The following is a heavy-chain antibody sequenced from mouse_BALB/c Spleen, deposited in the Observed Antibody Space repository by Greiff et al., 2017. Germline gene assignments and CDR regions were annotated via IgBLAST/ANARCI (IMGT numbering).Heavy chain of an antibody. Sequence: QVQLKQSRPELVKPGASVKMSCKASGYTFTDYVISWVKQRTGQGLEWIGEIYPGSGSTYYNEKFKGKATLTADKSSNTAYMQLSSLTSEDSAVYFCARDYGSSYWFAYWGQGTLVTVSA. CDR2: IYPGSGST. J-gene: IGHJ3*01. D-gene: IGHD1-1*01. CDR1: GYTFTDYV. V-gene: IGHV1-77*01. CDR3: ARDYGSSYWFAY.